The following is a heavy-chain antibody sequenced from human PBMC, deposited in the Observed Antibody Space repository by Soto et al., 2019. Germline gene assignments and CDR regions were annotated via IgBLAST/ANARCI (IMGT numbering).Heavy chain of an antibody. V-gene: IGHV3-74*01. CDR2: INSDGSIT. J-gene: IGHJ4*02. Sequence: GGSLRLSCAASGFTFSSYWMHWVRQVPEKGLVWVSRINSDGSITNYADAVKGRFTISRDNVKNTLYLQMNSLRAEDTAVYYCVRYSRSVGGTYRPDYWGQGTMVTVYS. D-gene: IGHD3-16*02. CDR3: VRYSRSVGGTYRPDY. CDR1: GFTFSSYW.